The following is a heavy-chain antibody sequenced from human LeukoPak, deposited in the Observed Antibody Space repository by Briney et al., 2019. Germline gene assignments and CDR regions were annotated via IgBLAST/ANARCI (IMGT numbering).Heavy chain of an antibody. CDR1: GGSISSYY. J-gene: IGHJ4*02. CDR3: ARLHLVSSGWYPMADS. Sequence: SETLSLTCTVSGGSISSYYWSWIRQTPGKGLEWIRYIYYSGSTNYNPSLKSRVTISVDTSKNQFSLKLSSVTAADTAVYYCARLHLVSSGWYPMADSWGQGTLVTVSS. V-gene: IGHV4-59*12. CDR2: IYYSGST. D-gene: IGHD6-19*01.